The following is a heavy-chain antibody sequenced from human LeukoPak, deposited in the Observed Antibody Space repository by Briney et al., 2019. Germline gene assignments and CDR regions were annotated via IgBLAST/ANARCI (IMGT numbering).Heavy chain of an antibody. Sequence: SVKVSCKASGGTFSSYAISRVRQAPGQGLEWMGGIIPIFGTANYAQKFQGRVTITTDESTSAAYIELSSLRSEDTAVYYCASAIPSGSGSYSVDYWGQGTLVTVSS. CDR2: IIPIFGTA. J-gene: IGHJ4*02. CDR1: GGTFSSYA. D-gene: IGHD3-10*01. CDR3: ASAIPSGSGSYSVDY. V-gene: IGHV1-69*05.